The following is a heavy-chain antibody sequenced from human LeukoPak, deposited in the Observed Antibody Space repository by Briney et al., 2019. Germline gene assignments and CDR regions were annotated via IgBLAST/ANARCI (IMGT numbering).Heavy chain of an antibody. J-gene: IGHJ6*02. CDR3: ARGIQLWTTYYYYGMDV. CDR2: ISSSSSYI. V-gene: IGHV3-21*01. CDR1: GFTFSSYS. D-gene: IGHD5-18*01. Sequence: GGSLRLSCAASGFTFSSYSMNWVRQAPGKGLEWVSSISSSSSYIYYADSVKGRFTISRDNAKNSLYLQVNSLRAEDTAVYYCARGIQLWTTYYYYGMDVWGQGTTVTVSS.